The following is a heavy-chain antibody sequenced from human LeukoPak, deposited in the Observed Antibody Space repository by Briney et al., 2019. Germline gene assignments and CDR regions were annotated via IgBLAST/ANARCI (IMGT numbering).Heavy chain of an antibody. Sequence: NPSETLSLTCTVSGDSISSFYWTWIRQPAGKGLEWIGRIYTSGSTNYNPSLKSRVTISVDMSKNQFSLKMSSVTAADTAVYYCARAYSSSWYWNWFDPWGQGTLVTVSS. J-gene: IGHJ5*02. CDR2: IYTSGST. CDR3: ARAYSSSWYWNWFDP. V-gene: IGHV4-4*07. CDR1: GDSISSFY. D-gene: IGHD6-13*01.